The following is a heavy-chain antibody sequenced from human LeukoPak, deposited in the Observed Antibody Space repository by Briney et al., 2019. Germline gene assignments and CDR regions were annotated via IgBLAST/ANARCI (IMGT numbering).Heavy chain of an antibody. D-gene: IGHD4-17*01. CDR3: ARNPVTTKYFDY. J-gene: IGHJ4*02. CDR2: INPKSGST. CDR1: GSTFTDYY. Sequence: ASVKVSCKASGSTFTDYYMHWVRQAPGQGPEWMGWINPKSGSTYCAQKFQGRVTLTRDTSISTAYMELSGLTYDDTAVYYCARNPVTTKYFDYWGQGTLVTVSS. V-gene: IGHV1-2*02.